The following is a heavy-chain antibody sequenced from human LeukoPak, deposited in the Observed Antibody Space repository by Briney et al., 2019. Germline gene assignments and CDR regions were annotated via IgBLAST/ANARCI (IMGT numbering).Heavy chain of an antibody. J-gene: IGHJ4*02. Sequence: GGSLRLSCTASGFTFGDYWMNWVRQAPGKGLEWVANIKYDGSDKYYVDSVKGRFTISRDNAKNSLYLQMNSLRVEDTAIYYCARENGLDYWGQGTLVTVSS. CDR3: ARENGLDY. D-gene: IGHD2-8*01. V-gene: IGHV3-7*04. CDR2: IKYDGSDK. CDR1: GFTFGDYW.